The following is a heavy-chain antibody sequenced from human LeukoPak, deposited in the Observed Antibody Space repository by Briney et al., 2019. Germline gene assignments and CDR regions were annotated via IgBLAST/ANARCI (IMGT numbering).Heavy chain of an antibody. D-gene: IGHD3-16*01. CDR1: GFTFSSYA. CDR2: ISYDGSNK. J-gene: IGHJ6*02. V-gene: IGHV3-30*14. CDR3: ARDIYDYTWGSNWGGMDV. Sequence: QPGGSLRLSCAASGFTFSSYAMHWVRQAPGKGLEWVAVISYDGSNKYYADSVQGRFIISRDNSQSTLSLQMNSLKPGDTAVYYCARDIYDYTWGSNWGGMDVWGQGTTVTVSS.